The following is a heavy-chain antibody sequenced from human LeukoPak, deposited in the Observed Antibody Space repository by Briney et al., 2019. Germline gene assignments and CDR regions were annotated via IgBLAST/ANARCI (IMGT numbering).Heavy chain of an antibody. CDR1: GFTFEKYV. D-gene: IGHD1-26*01. CDR2: IYGSGVSI. J-gene: IGHJ4*02. Sequence: GGSLGLSCVASGFTFEKYVMNWVRQAPGKGLEWLATIYGSGVSISYADSVKGRFTISRDNSNNTLYLQMTSLRAEDTAMYFCAKDLGWELPAEAYWGQGILVTVSS. V-gene: IGHV3-23*01. CDR3: AKDLGWELPAEAY.